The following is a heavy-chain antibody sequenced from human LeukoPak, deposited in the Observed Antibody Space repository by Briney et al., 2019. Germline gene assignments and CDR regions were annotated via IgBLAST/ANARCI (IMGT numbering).Heavy chain of an antibody. D-gene: IGHD3-10*01. CDR2: IYSGGSK. V-gene: IGHV3-66*02. J-gene: IGHJ4*02. CDR1: GFTVSSNY. CDR3: AKDLYYYGSGSPDY. Sequence: GGSLRLSCAASGFTVSSNYMSWVRQAPGKGLEWVSVIYSGGSKYYADSVKGRFTISRDNSKNTLYLQMNSLRAEDTAVYYCAKDLYYYGSGSPDYWGQGTLVTVSS.